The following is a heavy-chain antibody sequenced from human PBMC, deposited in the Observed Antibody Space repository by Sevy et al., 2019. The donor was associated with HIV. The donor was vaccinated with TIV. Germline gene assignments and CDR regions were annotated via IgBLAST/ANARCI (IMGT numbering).Heavy chain of an antibody. Sequence: GGSLRLSCAASGFTFSSYSMNWVRQAPGKGLEWVSYISSSSSTIYYADSVKGRFTISRDNAKNSLYLQMNSLRAEDTAVYYFARDRPRGIVVVPAAHYGMDVWGQGTTVTVSS. J-gene: IGHJ6*02. CDR3: ARDRPRGIVVVPAAHYGMDV. V-gene: IGHV3-48*01. CDR1: GFTFSSYS. CDR2: ISSSSSTI. D-gene: IGHD2-2*01.